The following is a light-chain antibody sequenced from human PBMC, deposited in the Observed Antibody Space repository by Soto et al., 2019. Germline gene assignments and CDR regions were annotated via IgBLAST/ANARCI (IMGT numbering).Light chain of an antibody. J-gene: IGKJ1*01. V-gene: IGKV3-15*01. CDR2: SAS. CDR3: QQYSRWPPA. CDR1: QSVSNN. Sequence: EIVMTQSPATLSLSPGEGATLSCRASQSVSNNLAWYQQRPGQAPRLLIYSASTRATGVPARFSGSGSGTEFTLTISSLQSEDFVVYCCQQYSRWPPAFGQGTKVEIK.